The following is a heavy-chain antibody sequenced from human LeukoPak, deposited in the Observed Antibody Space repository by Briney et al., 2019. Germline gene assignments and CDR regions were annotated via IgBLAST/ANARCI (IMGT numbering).Heavy chain of an antibody. CDR2: IYSSGST. CDR3: ARGRPYYYDSSGYYPYDAFDI. V-gene: IGHV3-53*01. CDR1: GFTVSSNY. Sequence: GGSLRLSCAASGFTVSSNYMSWVRQAPGKGLEWVSVIYSSGSTYYADSVKGRFTISRDNSKNTLYLQMNSLRAEDTAVYYCARGRPYYYDSSGYYPYDAFDIWGQGTMVTVSS. D-gene: IGHD3-22*01. J-gene: IGHJ3*02.